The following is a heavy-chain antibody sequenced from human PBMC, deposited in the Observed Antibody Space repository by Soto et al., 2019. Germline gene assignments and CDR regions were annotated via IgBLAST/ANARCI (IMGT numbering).Heavy chain of an antibody. J-gene: IGHJ4*02. V-gene: IGHV3-30-3*01. CDR2: ISYDGSRT. Sequence: QVQVVESGGGVVQPGRSLRLSCAASGFTLSTYAMHWVRQAPGKGLEWLAVISYDGSRTHYAGSLEGRFTISRDTSKKTLYPQINSPRPGDTAGNFRRREQNSGYYRTADYWGQGTLVTVSS. CDR1: GFTLSTYA. D-gene: IGHD3-22*01. CDR3: RREQNSGYYRTADY.